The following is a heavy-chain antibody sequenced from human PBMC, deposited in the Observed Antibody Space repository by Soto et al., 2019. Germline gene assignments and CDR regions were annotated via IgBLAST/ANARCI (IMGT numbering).Heavy chain of an antibody. CDR3: ARDRREQTIGFDP. Sequence: SRRLSCAASGFTFSDYYMSWIRQAPGKGRERVSYISSSGSTIYYADSVKGRFTISRDNAKNSLYLQMNSLRAEDTAVYYCARDRREQTIGFDPWGQGTLVTVSS. D-gene: IGHD1-26*01. CDR1: GFTFSDYY. CDR2: ISSSGSTI. V-gene: IGHV3-11*01. J-gene: IGHJ5*02.